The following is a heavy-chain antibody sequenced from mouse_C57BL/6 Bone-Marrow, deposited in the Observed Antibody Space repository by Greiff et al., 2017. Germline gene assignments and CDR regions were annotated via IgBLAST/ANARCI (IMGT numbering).Heavy chain of an antibody. CDR3: TRIAY. Sequence: EVQLQQSGAELVRPGASVKLSCTASGFNFKDYYMHWVKQRPEQGLEWIGCIDPENGDTEYASKFQGKATITVDTSSNTAYLQLSSLTSEDTAVYYCTRIAYWGQGTLVTVSA. J-gene: IGHJ3*01. CDR1: GFNFKDYY. V-gene: IGHV14-4*01. CDR2: IDPENGDT.